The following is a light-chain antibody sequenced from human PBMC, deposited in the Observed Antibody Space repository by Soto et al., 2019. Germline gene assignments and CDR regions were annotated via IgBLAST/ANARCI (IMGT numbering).Light chain of an antibody. Sequence: EIVLTQSPGTLSLSPGELYTLSCRASQSVSSSFLAWYQQKPGKAPRLLIYGASSRATGMPDRFSGSGCGTGFRIKFSRLVPDEQAVDFGKHYGSSRGTFGQGTQLEI. J-gene: IGKJ5*01. V-gene: IGKV3-20*01. CDR2: GAS. CDR3: KHYGSSRGT. CDR1: QSVSSSF.